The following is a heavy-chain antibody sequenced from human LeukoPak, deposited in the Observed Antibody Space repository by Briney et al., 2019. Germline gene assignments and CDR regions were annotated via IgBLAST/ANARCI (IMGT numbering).Heavy chain of an antibody. D-gene: IGHD5-12*01. V-gene: IGHV3-20*04. CDR2: INWNGGST. Sequence: GGSLRLSCAASGFTFEDYGMNWVRRAPGKGLEWVSGINWNGGSTGYADSVKGRFTISRDNAKNSLYLQMNSLRAEDTAVYYCARDVYHDYQIDYWGQGTLVTVSS. CDR3: ARDVYHDYQIDY. CDR1: GFTFEDYG. J-gene: IGHJ4*02.